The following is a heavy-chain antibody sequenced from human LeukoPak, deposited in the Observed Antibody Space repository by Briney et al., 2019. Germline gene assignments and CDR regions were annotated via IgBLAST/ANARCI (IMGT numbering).Heavy chain of an antibody. CDR2: INPNSGGT. J-gene: IGHJ3*02. CDR1: GYTFTGYY. D-gene: IGHD1-26*01. Sequence: GASVKVSCKASGYTFTGYYMHWVRQAPGQGLEWMGWINPNSGGTNYAQKFQGRVTMTRDTSISTAYMELSSLRPEDTAVYYCARAGWDPGAFDIWGQGTMVTVSS. CDR3: ARAGWDPGAFDI. V-gene: IGHV1-2*02.